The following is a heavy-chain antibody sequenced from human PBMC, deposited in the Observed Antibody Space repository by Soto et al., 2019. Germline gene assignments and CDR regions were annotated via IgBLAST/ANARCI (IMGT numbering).Heavy chain of an antibody. J-gene: IGHJ6*02. V-gene: IGHV3-33*01. CDR3: ARDTNGNYVGFNYYYGMDV. Sequence: GGSLRLSCIASGFTFSSYGIHWVRQTPGKGLEWAAVIWYDGSNKYYADSVKGRFTISRDNSKNTLYLQMNSLRAEDTAVYYCARDTNGNYVGFNYYYGMDVWGQGTTVTVSS. CDR2: IWYDGSNK. CDR1: GFTFSSYG. D-gene: IGHD4-17*01.